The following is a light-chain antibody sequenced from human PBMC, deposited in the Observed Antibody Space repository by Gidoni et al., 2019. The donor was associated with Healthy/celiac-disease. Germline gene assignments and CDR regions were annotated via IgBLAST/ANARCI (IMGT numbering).Light chain of an antibody. J-gene: IGKJ4*01. Sequence: DIQFTQSPSFLSASVGDRVTITCRASQGISSYLAWYQQKPGKAPKLLIYAASTLQSGVPSRFSGSGSGTEFTLTISSLQPEDFATYYCQQLNSYRTFGGGTKVEIK. CDR1: QGISSY. V-gene: IGKV1-9*01. CDR3: QQLNSYRT. CDR2: AAS.